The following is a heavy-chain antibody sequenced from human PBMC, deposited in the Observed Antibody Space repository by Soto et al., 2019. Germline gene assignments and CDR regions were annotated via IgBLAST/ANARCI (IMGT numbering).Heavy chain of an antibody. CDR2: ISDYGSRK. CDR1: EFTFRIFA. J-gene: IGHJ6*02. CDR3: ARGDGEDIEGGVGVRPGEYRMEG. V-gene: IGHV3-30-3*01. D-gene: IGHD2-15*01. Sequence: QVHLVESGGGVVQPGSSLRLSCSASEFTFRIFAMHLLRQSPGKVQEWVAVISDYGSRKANSVKDRFTVSRDNSWNTLYLPMNSPRAEDTAIYDCARGDGEDIEGGVGVRPGEYRMEGWGQGHTVTVSS.